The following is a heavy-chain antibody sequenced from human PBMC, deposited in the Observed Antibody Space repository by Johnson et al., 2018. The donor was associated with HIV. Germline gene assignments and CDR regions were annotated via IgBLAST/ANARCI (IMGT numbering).Heavy chain of an antibody. Sequence: QVQLVESGGGVVQPGGSLRLSCAASGFTFSNYGMHWVRQAPGKGLEWVAFIRYDGSNKYYADSVKGRFTISRDNSKNTLYLQMNSLRAEDTAVYYCAREYYYESPEAFDIWGQGTMVTVSS. D-gene: IGHD3-22*01. CDR1: GFTFSNYG. CDR2: IRYDGSNK. J-gene: IGHJ3*02. CDR3: AREYYYESPEAFDI. V-gene: IGHV3-30*02.